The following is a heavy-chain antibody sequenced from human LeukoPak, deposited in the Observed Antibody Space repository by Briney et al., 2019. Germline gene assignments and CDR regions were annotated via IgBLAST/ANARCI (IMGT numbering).Heavy chain of an antibody. CDR1: GGTFSSYA. CDR2: IIPILGIA. D-gene: IGHD6-13*01. V-gene: IGHV1-69*04. Sequence: ASVKVSCKASGGTFSSYAISWVRQAPGQGLEWMGRIIPILGIANYAQKFQGRVTITADKSTSTAYMELSSLRSEDTAVYYCARDQGPPGIAAAGTLYWGQGTLVTVSS. CDR3: ARDQGPPGIAAAGTLY. J-gene: IGHJ4*02.